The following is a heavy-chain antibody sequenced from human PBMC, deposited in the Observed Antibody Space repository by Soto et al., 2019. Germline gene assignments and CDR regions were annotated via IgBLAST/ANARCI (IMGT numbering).Heavy chain of an antibody. CDR2: ITAATGTT. J-gene: IGHJ6*02. D-gene: IGHD1-26*01. CDR1: GFTFGSYG. Sequence: GGSLRLSCAASGFTFGSYGMTWVRQAPGKGLECVSGITAATGTTYYADSVKGRFTISRDLSTNTLSLQMNSLRAADSAVYYCAKAKGRSNFYYSGLDVWGQGTTVTAP. CDR3: AKAKGRSNFYYSGLDV. V-gene: IGHV3-23*01.